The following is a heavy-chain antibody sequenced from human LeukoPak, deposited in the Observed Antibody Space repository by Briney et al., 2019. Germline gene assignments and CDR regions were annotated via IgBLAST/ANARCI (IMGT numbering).Heavy chain of an antibody. Sequence: PGGSLRLSCAASGFTFNNAWMSWVRQAPGKGLEWVGRIKSKTDGGTTDYAAPVKGRFTISRDDSKNTLYLQMNSLKTEDTAVYYCTTDTTLVFYYYGMDVWGQGTTVTVSS. D-gene: IGHD3-10*01. CDR3: TTDTTLVFYYYGMDV. CDR2: IKSKTDGGTT. V-gene: IGHV3-15*01. CDR1: GFTFNNAW. J-gene: IGHJ6*02.